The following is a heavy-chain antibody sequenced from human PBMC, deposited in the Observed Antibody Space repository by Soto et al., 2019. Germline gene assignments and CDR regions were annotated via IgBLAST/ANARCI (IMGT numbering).Heavy chain of an antibody. CDR3: ARGLVLGNWFDP. CDR2: MNPNSGNT. J-gene: IGHJ5*02. V-gene: IGHV1-8*01. Sequence: VKVSCKASGYTFTSYDINWVRQATGQGLEWMGWMNPNSGNTGYAQKFQGRVTMTRNTSISTAYMELSSLRSEDTAVYYCARGLVLGNWFDPWGQGTLVTVSS. CDR1: GYTFTSYD. D-gene: IGHD6-13*01.